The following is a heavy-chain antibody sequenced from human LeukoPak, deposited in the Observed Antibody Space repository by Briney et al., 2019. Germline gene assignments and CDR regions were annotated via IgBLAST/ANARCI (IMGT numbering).Heavy chain of an antibody. D-gene: IGHD3-3*01. J-gene: IGHJ6*03. V-gene: IGHV1-18*01. CDR3: ARDRFWSGYYYYYYFYMDV. CDR2: ISAYNGNT. Sequence: ASVKVSCKASGYTFTSYGISWVRQAPGQGLEWMGWISAYNGNTNYAQKLQGRVTMTTDTSTSTAYMELRSLRSDDTAVYYCARDRFWSGYYYYYYFYMDVWGKGTTVTVSS. CDR1: GYTFTSYG.